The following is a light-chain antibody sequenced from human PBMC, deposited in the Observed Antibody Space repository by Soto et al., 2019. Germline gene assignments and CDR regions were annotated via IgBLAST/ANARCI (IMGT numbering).Light chain of an antibody. CDR3: SSYTRSDTVL. CDR2: DVS. J-gene: IGLJ2*01. V-gene: IGLV2-14*03. Sequence: QSALAQPASVSGSPGQSITTSCTGTSSDVGGYNYVSWYQQHPGRAPKLMVYDVSNRPSGVSDRFSGSKSGNTASLTISGLQAEDEADYYCSSYTRSDTVLFGGGTKLTVL. CDR1: SSDVGGYNY.